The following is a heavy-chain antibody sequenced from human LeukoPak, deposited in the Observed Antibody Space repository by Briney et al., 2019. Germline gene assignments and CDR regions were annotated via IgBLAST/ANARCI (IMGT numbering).Heavy chain of an antibody. Sequence: PXKGLXXVXAISGSGGSTYYAASLKGPFTISRDNSKNPLYLQMNSLRAEDTAVYYCAKDRVTMVRAPFDYCGQGTLVTVSS. V-gene: IGHV3-23*01. CDR2: ISGSGGST. D-gene: IGHD3-10*01. CDR3: AKDRVTMVRAPFDY. J-gene: IGHJ4*02.